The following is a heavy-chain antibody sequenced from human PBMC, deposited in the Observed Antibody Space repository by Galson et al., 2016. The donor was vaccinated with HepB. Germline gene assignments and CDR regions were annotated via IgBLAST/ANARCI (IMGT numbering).Heavy chain of an antibody. Sequence: SLRLSCAASGFTFNNYALNWVRQAPGKGLEWVSAISIRSDSTFYADSVKGRFMIFRDNSKNTVYLQMNTLRVDDTATYYCAKDIRSSVTGWGKLEAFDVWGQGTMVTVSS. V-gene: IGHV3-23*01. CDR2: ISIRSDST. CDR1: GFTFNNYA. J-gene: IGHJ3*01. D-gene: IGHD3-16*01. CDR3: AKDIRSSVTGWGKLEAFDV.